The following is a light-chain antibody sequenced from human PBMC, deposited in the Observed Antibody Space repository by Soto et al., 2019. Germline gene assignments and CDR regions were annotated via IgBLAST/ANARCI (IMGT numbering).Light chain of an antibody. V-gene: IGLV2-23*02. J-gene: IGLJ1*01. CDR1: SSDVGNYNL. CDR2: EVS. CDR3: CSYAGSNYV. Sequence: QSALTQPASVSGSPGQSITISCTGTSSDVGNYNLVSWYQHHPGKAPKLIIYEVSKRPSGVSNRFSGSKSGDTASLTISGLHAEDEADYYCCSYAGSNYVFGTGTKVTVL.